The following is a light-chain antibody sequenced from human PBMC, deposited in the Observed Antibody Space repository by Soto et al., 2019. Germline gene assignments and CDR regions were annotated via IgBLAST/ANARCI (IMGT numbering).Light chain of an antibody. Sequence: DIQLAQSPCFRWGSVGDRVTMTCRASQGISTYLAWYQQKPGKAPKLLIYAASTLQSGVPSRFSGSGSGTEFALAISSLQPEDFATYYCQQLITYPQTFGQGTKVDIK. CDR2: AAS. V-gene: IGKV1-9*01. CDR1: QGISTY. CDR3: QQLITYPQT. J-gene: IGKJ1*01.